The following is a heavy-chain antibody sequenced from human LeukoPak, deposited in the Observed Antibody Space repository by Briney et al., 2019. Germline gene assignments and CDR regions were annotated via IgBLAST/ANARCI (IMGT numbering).Heavy chain of an antibody. CDR2: ISYDGSNK. Sequence: GRSLRLSCAASGFTFSSYAMHWVRQAPGKGLEWVAVISYDGSNKYYADSVKGRFTISRDNSKNTLYLQMNSLRAEDTAVYYCASQIVVPAAKYYYYGMDVWGQGTTVTVSS. J-gene: IGHJ6*02. D-gene: IGHD2-2*01. V-gene: IGHV3-30-3*01. CDR1: GFTFSSYA. CDR3: ASQIVVPAAKYYYYGMDV.